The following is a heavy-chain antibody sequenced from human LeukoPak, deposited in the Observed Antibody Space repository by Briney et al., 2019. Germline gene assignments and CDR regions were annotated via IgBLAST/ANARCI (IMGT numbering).Heavy chain of an antibody. CDR3: ARLSSSSYYYYGMDV. J-gene: IGHJ6*02. V-gene: IGHV4-59*08. CDR1: GGSISSYY. CDR2: IYYSGST. D-gene: IGHD6-13*01. Sequence: SETLSPTCTVSGGSISSYYWSWIRQPPGKGLEWIGYIYYSGSTNHNPSLKSRVTISVDTSKNQFSLKLSPATAADTAVYYCARLSSSSYYYYGMDVWGQGTTVTVSS.